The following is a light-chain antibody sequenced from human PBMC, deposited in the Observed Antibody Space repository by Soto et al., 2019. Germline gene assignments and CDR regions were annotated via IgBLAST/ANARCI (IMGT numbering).Light chain of an antibody. Sequence: DIQMTQSPSSLSASVGERVTITCQASQDIRKYLNWYQQKPGRAPKLLIYGASNLETGVPSRFSGSGYGTDFTFTISSLQPEDIATYYCQHYDNLPPFTFGPGTKVAIK. J-gene: IGKJ3*01. CDR3: QHYDNLPPFT. CDR1: QDIRKY. V-gene: IGKV1-33*01. CDR2: GAS.